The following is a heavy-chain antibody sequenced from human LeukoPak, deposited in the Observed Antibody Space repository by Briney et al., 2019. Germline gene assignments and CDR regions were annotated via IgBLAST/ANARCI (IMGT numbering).Heavy chain of an antibody. Sequence: SETLSLTCDVSDYSIRSGYYWGWIRQPPGKGLEWIGSLYHSGSAYYSPSLKSRVTISLDTSNNELSLRLSSVTAADTAIYYCARQSIVVVVAATPGAFDIWGQGTLVTVSS. D-gene: IGHD2-15*01. CDR3: ARQSIVVVVAATPGAFDI. CDR1: DYSIRSGYY. V-gene: IGHV4-38-2*01. J-gene: IGHJ3*02. CDR2: LYHSGSA.